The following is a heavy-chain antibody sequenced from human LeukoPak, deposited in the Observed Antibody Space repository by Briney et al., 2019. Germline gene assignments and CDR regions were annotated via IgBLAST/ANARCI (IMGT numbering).Heavy chain of an antibody. CDR1: GDSISNYY. Sequence: PSETLSLTCTVSGDSISNYYWSWIRQPPGQGLEWIGYISYTGSTNYNPSLKSRVTLSIDTSKSQFSLNLNSVTAADTATYYCGRSKGSGTYFDSWGQGTLVTVSS. D-gene: IGHD3-10*01. J-gene: IGHJ4*02. CDR2: ISYTGST. V-gene: IGHV4-59*01. CDR3: GRSKGSGTYFDS.